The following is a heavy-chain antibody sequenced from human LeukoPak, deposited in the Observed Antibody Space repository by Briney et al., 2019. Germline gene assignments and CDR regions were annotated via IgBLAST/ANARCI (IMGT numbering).Heavy chain of an antibody. CDR3: ANTIFGVLFDY. CDR2: ISGSGGST. V-gene: IGHV3-23*01. Sequence: GGSLRLSCAASGFTFSSYAMSWVRQAPGKGLEWVSAISGSGGSTHYADSVKGRFTISRDNSKNTLYLQMNSLRAEDTAVYYCANTIFGVLFDYWGQGTLVTVSS. D-gene: IGHD3-3*01. CDR1: GFTFSSYA. J-gene: IGHJ4*02.